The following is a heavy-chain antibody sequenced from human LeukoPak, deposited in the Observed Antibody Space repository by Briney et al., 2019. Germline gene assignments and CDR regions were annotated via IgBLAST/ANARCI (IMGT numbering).Heavy chain of an antibody. J-gene: IGHJ6*04. Sequence: GGSLRLSCAASGFTFSSYEMNWVRQAPGKGLDGVSYISSSGSTIYYADSVKGRFTISRDNAKNSLYLQMNSLRAEDTAVYYCAELGINMIGGVWGNGTTVTTSS. V-gene: IGHV3-48*03. CDR3: AELGINMIGGV. D-gene: IGHD3-10*02. CDR1: GFTFSSYE. CDR2: ISSSGSTI.